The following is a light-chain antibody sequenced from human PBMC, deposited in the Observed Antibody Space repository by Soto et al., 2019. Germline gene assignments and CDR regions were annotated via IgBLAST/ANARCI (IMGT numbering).Light chain of an antibody. V-gene: IGLV2-23*02. CDR1: SSDVGSYSL. CDR3: CSYAGSSTFV. Sequence: QSALTQPASVSGSPGQSITISCTGTSSDVGSYSLVSWYQQHPGKAPKLIIYEVTKRPSGVSNRFSGSKSGNTASLTISGLQAEDEADYYCCSYAGSSTFVFGGGTKLTVL. CDR2: EVT. J-gene: IGLJ2*01.